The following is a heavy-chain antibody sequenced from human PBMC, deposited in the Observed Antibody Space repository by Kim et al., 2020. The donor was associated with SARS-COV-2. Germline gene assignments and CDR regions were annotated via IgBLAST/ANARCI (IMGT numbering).Heavy chain of an antibody. V-gene: IGHV4-39*01. Sequence: SETLSLTCTVSGGSISSSSYYWGWIRQPPGKGLEWIGSIYYSGSTYYNPSLKSRVTISVDTSKNQFSLKLSSVTAADTAVYYCARLWGVRFFDYWGQGTLVTVSP. D-gene: IGHD3-16*01. CDR2: IYYSGST. CDR1: GGSISSSSYY. CDR3: ARLWGVRFFDY. J-gene: IGHJ4*02.